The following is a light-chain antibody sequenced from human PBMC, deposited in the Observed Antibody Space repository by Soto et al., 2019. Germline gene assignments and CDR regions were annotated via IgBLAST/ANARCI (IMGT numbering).Light chain of an antibody. CDR3: QQYTSYLYT. CDR1: QSISSW. Sequence: DIQMTQSPSTLSASVGDRVTITCRASQSISSWLAWYQQKPGKAPKLLIYDASSLESGVPSRFSGSGSGTEFTLTISSLQPDDFATEYCQQYTSYLYTFGQGTKLESK. CDR2: DAS. V-gene: IGKV1-5*01. J-gene: IGKJ2*01.